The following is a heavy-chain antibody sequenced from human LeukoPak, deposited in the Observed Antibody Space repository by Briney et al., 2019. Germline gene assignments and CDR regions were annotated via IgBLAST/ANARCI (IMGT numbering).Heavy chain of an antibody. J-gene: IGHJ3*02. CDR2: ISSSSSYI. CDR1: GFTFCSYS. CDR3: ARDTRDGYNLNAFDI. Sequence: PGGSLRLSCAASGFTFCSYSMNWVREAPGKGMEWVSSISSSSSYIYYADSVKGRFTISRDNAKNSLYLQMNSLRAEDTAVYYCARDTRDGYNLNAFDIWGQGTMVTVSS. V-gene: IGHV3-21*01. D-gene: IGHD5-24*01.